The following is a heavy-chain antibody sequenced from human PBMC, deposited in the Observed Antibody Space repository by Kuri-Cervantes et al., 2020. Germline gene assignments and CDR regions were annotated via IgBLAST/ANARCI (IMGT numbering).Heavy chain of an antibody. V-gene: IGHV3-30*04. CDR2: ISYDGSNK. Sequence: GESLKISCAASGFTFSSYAMHWVRQAPGKGLEWVAVISYDGSNKYYADSVKGRFTISRDNSKNTLYLQMNSLRAEDTAVYYCAKDQVPRGELGGAHYYYYGMDVWGQGTTVTVSS. J-gene: IGHJ6*02. CDR3: AKDQVPRGELGGAHYYYYGMDV. CDR1: GFTFSSYA. D-gene: IGHD1-26*01.